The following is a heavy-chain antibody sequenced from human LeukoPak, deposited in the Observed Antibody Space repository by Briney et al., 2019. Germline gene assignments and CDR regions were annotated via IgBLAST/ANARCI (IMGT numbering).Heavy chain of an antibody. CDR2: INHSGST. V-gene: IGHV4-34*01. D-gene: IGHD2-2*02. CDR3: ARGGGYCSSTSCHTRSLYFDY. Sequence: TSETLSLTCAVYGGSFSGYYWSWIRQPPGKGLEWIGEINHSGSTNYNPSLKSRVTISVDTSKNQFSLELSSVTAADTAVYYCARGGGYCSSTSCHTRSLYFDYWGQGTLVTVSS. CDR1: GGSFSGYY. J-gene: IGHJ4*02.